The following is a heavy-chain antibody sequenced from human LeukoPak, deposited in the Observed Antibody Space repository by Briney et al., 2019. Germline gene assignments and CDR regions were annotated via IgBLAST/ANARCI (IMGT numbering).Heavy chain of an antibody. CDR3: ARDPNSDYGGNPPLDY. CDR1: VYTFTSYG. J-gene: IGHJ4*02. Sequence: ASVKVSCKASVYTFTSYGISWVRQAPGQGLEWMGWISAYNGNTNYAQKLQGRVTMTTDTSTSTAYMELRSLRSDDTAVYYCARDPNSDYGGNPPLDYWGQGTLVTVSS. D-gene: IGHD4-23*01. V-gene: IGHV1-18*01. CDR2: ISAYNGNT.